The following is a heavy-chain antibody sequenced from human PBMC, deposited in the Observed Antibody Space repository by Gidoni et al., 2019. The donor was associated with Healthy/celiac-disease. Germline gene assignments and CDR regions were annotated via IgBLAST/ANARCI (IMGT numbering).Heavy chain of an antibody. CDR1: GFTFSSCA. CDR3: AKGLVVPAAIGWFDP. V-gene: IGHV3-23*01. D-gene: IGHD2-2*01. J-gene: IGHJ5*02. CDR2: ISGSGGST. Sequence: EVQLLESGGGLVQPGGSLRLSCAASGFTFSSCAISWVRQAPGKGLEWVSAISGSGGSTYYADSVKGRFTISRDNSKNTLYLQMNSLSAEDTAVYYCAKGLVVPAAIGWFDPWGQGTLVTVSS.